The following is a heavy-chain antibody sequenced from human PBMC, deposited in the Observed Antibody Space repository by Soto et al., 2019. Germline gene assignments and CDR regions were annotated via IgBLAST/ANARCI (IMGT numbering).Heavy chain of an antibody. CDR3: ARSGVSTLPDY. D-gene: IGHD2-15*01. CDR2: ISGSGGTI. CDR1: GFTFSSFA. V-gene: IGHV3-23*01. Sequence: GGSLRLSCAASGFTFSSFAMSWVRQAPGKGLEWVSGISGSGGTIYYADSVKGRFTISRDNSRNTLYVQVNSLRAEDTAVYYCARSGVSTLPDYWGQGTLVTVSS. J-gene: IGHJ4*02.